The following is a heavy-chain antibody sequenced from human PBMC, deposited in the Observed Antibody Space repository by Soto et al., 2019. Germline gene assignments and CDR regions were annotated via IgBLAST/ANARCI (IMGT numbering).Heavy chain of an antibody. J-gene: IGHJ4*02. D-gene: IGHD3-10*01. CDR2: IYYSGST. V-gene: IGHV4-31*03. Sequence: QVQLQESGPGLVKPSQTLSLTCTVSGGSISSGGYYWSWIRQHPGKGLEWIGYIYYSGSTYYNPSLKGRVTISVDTSKNQSSLKLSSVTAADTAVYYCASIVSSAHGEFSDWGQGTLVTVSS. CDR1: GGSISSGGYY. CDR3: ASIVSSAHGEFSD.